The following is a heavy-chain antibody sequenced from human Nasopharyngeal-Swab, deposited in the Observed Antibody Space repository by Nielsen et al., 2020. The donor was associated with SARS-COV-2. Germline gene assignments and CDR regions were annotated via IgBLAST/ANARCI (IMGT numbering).Heavy chain of an antibody. Sequence: SQTLSLTRAISGDSVSSHSAGWNWIRQSPSRGLEWLGGTLYRSKWYNDYAESVKSRIAVNPDTSKNQFSLQLNSVTPEDTAVYYCARGRDFSFDSWGQGTLVTASS. J-gene: IGHJ4*02. D-gene: IGHD3-3*01. CDR2: TLYRSKWYN. CDR1: GDSVSSHSAG. CDR3: ARGRDFSFDS. V-gene: IGHV6-1*01.